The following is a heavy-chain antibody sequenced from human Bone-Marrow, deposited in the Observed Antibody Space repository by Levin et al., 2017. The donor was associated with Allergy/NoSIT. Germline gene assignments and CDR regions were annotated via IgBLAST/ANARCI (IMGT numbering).Heavy chain of an antibody. CDR1: GGSFSDYQ. CDR3: ARGVRFYGSGSYYDF. J-gene: IGHJ4*02. D-gene: IGHD3-10*01. CDR2: ISRSGIT. Sequence: SQTLSLTCAVYGGSFSDYQWKWIRQHPGKGLEWIGEISRSGITNYNPSLQSRVTMSVETSKRQFSLNVTSVTAADTAVYYCARGVRFYGSGSYYDFWGLGTLVTVSS. V-gene: IGHV4-34*01.